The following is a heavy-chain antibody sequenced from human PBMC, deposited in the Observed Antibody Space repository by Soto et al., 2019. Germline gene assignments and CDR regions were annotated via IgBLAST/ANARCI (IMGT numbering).Heavy chain of an antibody. D-gene: IGHD6-19*01. CDR2: ISGSGGST. CDR1: GFTFSSYA. V-gene: IGHV3-23*01. J-gene: IGHJ4*02. Sequence: GGSLRLSCAASGFTFSSYAMSWVRQAPGKGLEWVSAISGSGGSTYYADSVKGRFTISRDNSKNTLYLQMNSLRAEDTAVYYCAKDSVYSSGWYSSSSFDYWGQGTLVTVSS. CDR3: AKDSVYSSGWYSSSSFDY.